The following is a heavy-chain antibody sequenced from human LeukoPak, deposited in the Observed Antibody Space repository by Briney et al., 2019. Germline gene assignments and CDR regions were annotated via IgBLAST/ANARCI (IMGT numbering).Heavy chain of an antibody. CDR1: GFTFNKDW. CDR3: ARDLGHCSGGSCHPVAFDI. V-gene: IGHV3-74*01. D-gene: IGHD2-15*01. J-gene: IGHJ3*02. CDR2: IKSDETST. Sequence: PGGYLRLSCAASGFTFNKDWMHWDRQVPGKGLVWVSRIKSDETSTAYADSVRGRFTISRDNAKNMLYLQMNSLRAEDTAVYYCARDLGHCSGGSCHPVAFDIWGQGTMVTVSS.